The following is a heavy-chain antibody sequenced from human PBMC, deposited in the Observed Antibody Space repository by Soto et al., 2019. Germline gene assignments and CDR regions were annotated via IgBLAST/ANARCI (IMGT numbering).Heavy chain of an antibody. CDR3: ASSSGSGGPSAFDI. D-gene: IGHD3-10*01. CDR1: GGSFSGYY. CDR2: INHSGST. Sequence: SETLSLTCAVYGGSFSGYYWSWIRQPPGKGLEWIGEINHSGSTNYNPSLKSRVTISVDTSKNQFSLKLSSVTAADTAVYYCASSSGSGGPSAFDIWGQGTMVTVSS. J-gene: IGHJ3*02. V-gene: IGHV4-34*01.